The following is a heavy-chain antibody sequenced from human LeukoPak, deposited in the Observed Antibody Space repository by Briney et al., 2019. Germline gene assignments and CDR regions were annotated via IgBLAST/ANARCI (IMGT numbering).Heavy chain of an antibody. D-gene: IGHD2-21*02. CDR2: ISSSSSTI. CDR1: GFTFSRYI. CDR3: ARGGAYCGGDCYPYYFDY. V-gene: IGHV3-48*04. J-gene: IGHJ4*02. Sequence: TGGSLRLSCAASGFTFSRYIMNWVRQAPGKGLEWVSYISSSSSTIDYADSVKGRLTTSRDNAKNSLYLQMNSLRAEDTAVYYCARGGAYCGGDCYPYYFDYWGQGTLVTVSS.